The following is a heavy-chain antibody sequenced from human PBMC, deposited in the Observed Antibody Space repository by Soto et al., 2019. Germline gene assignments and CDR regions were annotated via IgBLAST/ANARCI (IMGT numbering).Heavy chain of an antibody. J-gene: IGHJ6*02. Sequence: PSGTLALTCSVSGGPFSSDSFIWGGVRQFPGKGLEWIGYINYSGTTYYNPSLRSRITMSVDTSKNQFSLNLSSVTAADTAVYYCARDPKLYGMDVWGQGTTFTVSS. V-gene: IGHV4-31*03. CDR3: ARDPKLYGMDV. CDR1: GGPFSSDSFI. CDR2: INYSGTT.